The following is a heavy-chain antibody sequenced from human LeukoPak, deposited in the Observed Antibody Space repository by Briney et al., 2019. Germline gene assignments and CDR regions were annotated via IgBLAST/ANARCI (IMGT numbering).Heavy chain of an antibody. CDR2: IGTAGDT. D-gene: IGHD4-17*01. Sequence: GGSLRLSCAAPGFPFSSYDMHWVRQATGKGLEWVSAIGTAGDTYYPGSVKGRFTISRENAKNSLYLQMNSLRAGDTAVYYCAREGHGFFDYWGQGTLVTVSS. V-gene: IGHV3-13*01. J-gene: IGHJ4*02. CDR3: AREGHGFFDY. CDR1: GFPFSSYD.